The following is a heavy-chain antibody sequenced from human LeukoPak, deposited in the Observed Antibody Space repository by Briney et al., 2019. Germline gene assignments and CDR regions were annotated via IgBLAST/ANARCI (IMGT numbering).Heavy chain of an antibody. CDR2: VIPILGIA. CDR1: GGTFSSYA. V-gene: IGHV1-69*04. Sequence: ASVKVSCKASGGTFSSYAISWVRQAPGQGLEWMGRVIPILGIANYAQKFQGRVTITADKSTSTAYMELSSLRSEDTAVYYCAKGTTSGSWGQGTLVTVSS. J-gene: IGHJ5*02. CDR3: AKGTTSGS. D-gene: IGHD6-19*01.